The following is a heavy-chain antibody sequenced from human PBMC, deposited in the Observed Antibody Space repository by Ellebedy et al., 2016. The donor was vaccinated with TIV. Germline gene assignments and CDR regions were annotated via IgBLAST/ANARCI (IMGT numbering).Heavy chain of an antibody. CDR3: ATGAPPQSIAALHNWFDP. V-gene: IGHV1-8*01. CDR2: MNPNRGST. CDR1: GSTFTSYD. D-gene: IGHD6-6*01. Sequence: ASVKVSCKASGSTFTSYDITWVRQATGQGLEWMGWMNPNRGSTGYAQKFRGRVTMTRDTSISTAYMELSSLRSEDTAVYYCATGAPPQSIAALHNWFDPWGQGTLVTVSS. J-gene: IGHJ5*02.